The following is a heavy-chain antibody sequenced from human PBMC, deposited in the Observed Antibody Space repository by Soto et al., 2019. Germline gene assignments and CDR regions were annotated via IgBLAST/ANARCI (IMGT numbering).Heavy chain of an antibody. Sequence: QVQLQESGPGLVKPSGTLSLTCAVSSGSISSSNWWSWVRQPPGKGLEWIGEIYHSGSTNDNPSLKGRVTISVDKSKNQCARELSSVTAADTAVYYCARGVVVPAAMRDNWFDPWGQGTLVTVSS. CDR1: SGSISSSNW. CDR3: ARGVVVPAAMRDNWFDP. J-gene: IGHJ5*02. CDR2: IYHSGST. D-gene: IGHD2-2*01. V-gene: IGHV4-4*02.